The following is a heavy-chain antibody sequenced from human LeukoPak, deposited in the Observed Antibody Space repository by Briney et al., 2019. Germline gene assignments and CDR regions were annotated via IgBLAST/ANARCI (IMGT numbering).Heavy chain of an antibody. CDR3: ASSNPRFCSSTSCYAHAAY. D-gene: IGHD2-2*01. CDR2: IYPGESDT. J-gene: IGHJ4*02. V-gene: IGHV5-51*01. CDR1: GYSFTSYW. Sequence: GASLKISCKGSGYSFTSYWIGWVRQLPGKGLEWTEIIYPGESDTRYIPSFQGQVTISADKSISTAYLQWSSLKASDTAMYYCASSNPRFCSSTSCYAHAAYWGQGTLVTVSS.